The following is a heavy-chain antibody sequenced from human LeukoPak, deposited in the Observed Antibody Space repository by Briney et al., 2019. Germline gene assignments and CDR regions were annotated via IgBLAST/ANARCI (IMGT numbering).Heavy chain of an antibody. Sequence: ASVKVSCKASGYTFTGYYMHWVRQAPGQGLEWMGWINPNSGGTNYAQKFQGRVTMTRDTSISTAYMELSRLGSDDTAVYYCARDLRSRRSSWDFDYWGRGPLVTVSS. D-gene: IGHD6-13*01. V-gene: IGHV1-2*02. J-gene: IGHJ4*02. CDR2: INPNSGGT. CDR1: GYTFTGYY. CDR3: ARDLRSRRSSWDFDY.